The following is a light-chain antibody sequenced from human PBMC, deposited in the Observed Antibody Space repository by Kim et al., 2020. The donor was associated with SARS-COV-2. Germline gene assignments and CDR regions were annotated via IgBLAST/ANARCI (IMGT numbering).Light chain of an antibody. CDR3: QSYDSSLSGSVV. V-gene: IGLV1-40*01. J-gene: IGLJ2*01. CDR1: SSNIGAGYD. Sequence: VPPSCTGSSSNIGAGYDLHWYQQLPGTAPKLLIYGNSNRPSGVPDRFSGSKSGTSASLAITGLQAEDEADYYCQSYDSSLSGSVVFGGGTQLTVL. CDR2: GNS.